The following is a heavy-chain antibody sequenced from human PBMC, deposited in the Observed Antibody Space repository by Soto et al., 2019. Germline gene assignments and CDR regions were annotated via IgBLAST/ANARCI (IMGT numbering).Heavy chain of an antibody. Sequence: GGSLRLSCSASGFTFSSYAMHWGRQAPGKGLEYVSAISSNGGSTYYADSVKGRFTISRDNSKNTLYLQMSSLRAEDTAVYYCVKVVAVAGFWTDFDYSGQGTLVTVSS. V-gene: IGHV3-64D*08. CDR2: ISSNGGST. CDR3: VKVVAVAGFWTDFDY. D-gene: IGHD6-19*01. CDR1: GFTFSSYA. J-gene: IGHJ4*02.